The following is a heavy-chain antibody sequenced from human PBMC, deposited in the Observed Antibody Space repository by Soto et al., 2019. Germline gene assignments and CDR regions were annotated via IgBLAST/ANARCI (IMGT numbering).Heavy chain of an antibody. V-gene: IGHV1-69*13. Sequence: SVKFSCKASGGTFSSYAISWVRQAPGQGLEWMGGIIPIFGTANYAQKFQGRVTITADESTSTAYMELSSLRSEDTAVYYCARNAITMIVVVMGYYFDYWGQGTLVTVSS. CDR3: ARNAITMIVVVMGYYFDY. CDR2: IIPIFGTA. CDR1: GGTFSSYA. J-gene: IGHJ4*02. D-gene: IGHD3-22*01.